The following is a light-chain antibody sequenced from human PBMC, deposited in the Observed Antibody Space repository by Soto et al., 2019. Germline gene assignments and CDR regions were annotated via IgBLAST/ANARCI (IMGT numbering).Light chain of an antibody. CDR3: QQYGSAPPWT. CDR2: GAS. Sequence: EIVLTQSPGTLSLSPGERATLSCRASQSVSSSYLAWYQQKPGQAPRLLIYGASSRATGIPDRFSGSVSGTGFTLTIIRLEPEDFAVYYCQQYGSAPPWTFGQGTKVEIK. V-gene: IGKV3-20*01. CDR1: QSVSSSY. J-gene: IGKJ1*01.